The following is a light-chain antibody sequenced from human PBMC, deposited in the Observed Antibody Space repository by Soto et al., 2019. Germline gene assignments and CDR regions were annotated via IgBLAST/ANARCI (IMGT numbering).Light chain of an antibody. CDR3: QQYNNWPRAT. J-gene: IGKJ4*01. CDR2: RAS. V-gene: IGKV3-15*01. Sequence: VITQSPAMLSVSPGERATLSCRASQSISSNLAWYQQKPGQAPRLLMFRASTRATGFPARFSGSGSGTEFNLTISSLQSEDFAVYYCQQYNNWPRATFGGGTKVDIK. CDR1: QSISSN.